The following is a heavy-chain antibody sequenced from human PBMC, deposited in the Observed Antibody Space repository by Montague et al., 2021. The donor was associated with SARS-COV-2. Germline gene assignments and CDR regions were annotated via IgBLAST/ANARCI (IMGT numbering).Heavy chain of an antibody. CDR2: ISGGGDMT. V-gene: IGHV3-23*01. Sequence: SLRLSCAASGFTFSSYGMFWVRQTPGKGLEWVSAISGGGDMTYYADSVKGRFTISRYNSKNTLYLQMNTLRAEDTAVYFCAKKTIAVPGNSHFDSWGQGTLVTVSS. D-gene: IGHD6-19*01. CDR3: AKKTIAVPGNSHFDS. CDR1: GFTFSSYG. J-gene: IGHJ4*02.